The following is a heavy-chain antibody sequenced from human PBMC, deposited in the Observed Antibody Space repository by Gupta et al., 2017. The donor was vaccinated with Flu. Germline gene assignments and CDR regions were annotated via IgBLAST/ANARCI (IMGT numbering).Heavy chain of an antibody. J-gene: IGHJ4*02. V-gene: IGHV4-34*01. CDR1: GGSFSGYY. CDR2: INHSGRP. D-gene: IGHD2-15*01. Sequence: QVQLQQWGAGLLKPSETLSLTCAVYGGSFSGYYWSWNRHPPGKGLEWIGEINHSGRPNYNPSLKCRVTISVDTSKNQFSLKLSSVTAADTAVYYCARGQDVVVVAATLTFDYWGQGTLVTVSS. CDR3: ARGQDVVVVAATLTFDY.